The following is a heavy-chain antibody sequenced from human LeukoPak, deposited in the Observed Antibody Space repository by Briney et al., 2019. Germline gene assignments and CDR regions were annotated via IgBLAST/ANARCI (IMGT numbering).Heavy chain of an antibody. CDR2: INQDGSEN. Sequence: GGSLRLSCAASGFSFSDFWMGWVRQAPGKGLEWVANINQDGSENYYVDSVKGRFTISRDNAKKSLYLQVNSLRAEDTAVYYCTKGRSNHYWGQGTLVTVST. CDR1: GFSFSDFW. D-gene: IGHD3-10*01. V-gene: IGHV3-7*01. CDR3: TKGRSNHY. J-gene: IGHJ4*02.